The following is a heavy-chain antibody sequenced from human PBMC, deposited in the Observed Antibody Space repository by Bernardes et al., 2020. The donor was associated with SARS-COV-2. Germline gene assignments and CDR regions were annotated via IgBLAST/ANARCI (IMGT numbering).Heavy chain of an antibody. J-gene: IGHJ3*02. CDR2: IYGDGRT. CDR1: GFSVSSNC. D-gene: IGHD3-22*01. Sequence: GGSLRLSCAASGFSVSSNCMSWIRQAPGKGLEWVSIIYGDGRTFYTDSVEGRFTISRDNSKNTLHLQMNSLRAGDTAVYYCVAYDSGCYWESPFDIWGQGTMVTVSS. CDR3: VAYDSGCYWESPFDI. V-gene: IGHV3-53*01.